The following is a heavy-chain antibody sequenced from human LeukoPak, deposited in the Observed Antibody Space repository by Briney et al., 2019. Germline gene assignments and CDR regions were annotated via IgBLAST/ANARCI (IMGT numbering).Heavy chain of an antibody. CDR1: GYTFTSYG. Sequence: ASVKVSCKASGYTFTSYGISWVRQAPGQGLEWMGWISAYNGNTNYAQKFQGRVTMTRDTSISTAYMELSRLRSDDTAVYYCASFTSPGTLDYWGQGTLVTVSS. V-gene: IGHV1-18*01. CDR2: ISAYNGNT. D-gene: IGHD3-16*01. J-gene: IGHJ4*02. CDR3: ASFTSPGTLDY.